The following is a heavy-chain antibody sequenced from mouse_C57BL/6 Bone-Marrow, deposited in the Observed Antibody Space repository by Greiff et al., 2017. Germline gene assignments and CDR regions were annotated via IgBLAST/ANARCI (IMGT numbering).Heavy chain of an antibody. Sequence: VQLQQSGAELVRPGASVKLSCTASGFNIKDDYMHWVKQRPEQGLEWIGWIGPENGDTEYASKFQGQATITADTSSNTAYLQLSSLTSEDTAVYYCTTWDDGYYVGYFDYWGQGTTLTVSS. CDR3: TTWDDGYYVGYFDY. V-gene: IGHV14-4*01. J-gene: IGHJ2*01. D-gene: IGHD2-3*01. CDR1: GFNIKDDY. CDR2: IGPENGDT.